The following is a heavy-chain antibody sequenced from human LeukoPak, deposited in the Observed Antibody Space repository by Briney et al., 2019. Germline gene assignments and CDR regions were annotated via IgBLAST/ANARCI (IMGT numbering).Heavy chain of an antibody. CDR1: GFTFSSYS. J-gene: IGHJ5*02. Sequence: PEGSLRLSCAASGFTFSSYSMNWVRQAPGKGLEWVSSISSSSSYIYYADSVKGRFTISRDNAKNSLYLQMNSLRAEDTAVYYCARGQNDYGDWFDPWGQGTLVTVSS. D-gene: IGHD4-17*01. CDR3: ARGQNDYGDWFDP. CDR2: ISSSSSYI. V-gene: IGHV3-21*01.